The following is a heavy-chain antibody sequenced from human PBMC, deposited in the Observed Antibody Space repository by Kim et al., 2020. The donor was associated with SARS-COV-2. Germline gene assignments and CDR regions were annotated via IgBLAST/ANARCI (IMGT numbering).Heavy chain of an antibody. CDR1: GGSFSGYY. CDR2: INHSGST. V-gene: IGHV4-34*01. J-gene: IGHJ4*02. CDR3: ARISGWPRGEFDY. Sequence: SETLSLTCAVYGGSFSGYYWSWIRQPPGKGLEWIGEINHSGSTNYNPSLKSRVTISVDTSKNQFSLKLSSVTAADTAVYYCARISGWPRGEFDYWGQGTLVTVSS. D-gene: IGHD6-19*01.